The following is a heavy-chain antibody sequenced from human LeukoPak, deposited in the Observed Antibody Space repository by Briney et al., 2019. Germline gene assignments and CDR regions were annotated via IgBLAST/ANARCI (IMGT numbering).Heavy chain of an antibody. CDR2: IYYTGRT. CDR1: GGSISSTTDY. Sequence: PSETLSLTCTVSGGSISSTTDYWGWVRQPPGKGLEWIGTIYYTGRTYYNPSLKSRVTISVDTSKNQFSLKLSSVTAADTAVYYCARDDISGEPTETAYFDYWGQGTLVTVSS. CDR3: ARDDISGEPTETAYFDY. J-gene: IGHJ4*02. D-gene: IGHD3-9*01. V-gene: IGHV4-39*07.